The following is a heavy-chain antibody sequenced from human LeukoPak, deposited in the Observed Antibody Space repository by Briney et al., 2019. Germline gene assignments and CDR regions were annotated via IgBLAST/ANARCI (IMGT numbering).Heavy chain of an antibody. V-gene: IGHV4-59*02. CDR1: GGSVSDYC. Sequence: SETLSLTCTVSGGSVSDYCWSWIRQPPGKGLEWIGCIYYSGSTNYNLSLKSRVTLSVDTSKNQFSPKLNSVAAADTAVYYCTRDRPLYGMDVWGQGTTVTVSS. CDR2: IYYSGST. J-gene: IGHJ6*02. CDR3: TRDRPLYGMDV. D-gene: IGHD6-6*01.